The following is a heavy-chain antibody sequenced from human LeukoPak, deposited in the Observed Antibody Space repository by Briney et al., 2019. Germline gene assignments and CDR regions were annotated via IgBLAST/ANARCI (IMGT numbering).Heavy chain of an antibody. Sequence: SVKVSCKASGGTFSSYAISWVRQAPGQGLEWMGGIIPIFGTANCAQKFQGRVTITADGSTSTAYMELSSLRSEDTAVYYCARDVFVDSNYYGMDVWGQGTTVTVSS. D-gene: IGHD3-10*02. V-gene: IGHV1-69*13. J-gene: IGHJ6*02. CDR2: IIPIFGTA. CDR1: GGTFSSYA. CDR3: ARDVFVDSNYYGMDV.